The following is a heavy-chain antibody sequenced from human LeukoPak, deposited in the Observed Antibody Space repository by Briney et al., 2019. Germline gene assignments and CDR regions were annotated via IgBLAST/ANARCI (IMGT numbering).Heavy chain of an antibody. D-gene: IGHD3-3*01. CDR1: GGTFSSYA. CDR3: ARDGYTIFGVVPPERIHGMDV. Sequence: GSAVKVSCKASGGTFSSYAISWVRQAPGQGLEWMGRIILFLGIANYAQKFQGRVTITADKSTSTAYMELSSLRSEDTAVYYCARDGYTIFGVVPPERIHGMDVWGQGTTVTVSS. CDR2: IILFLGIA. V-gene: IGHV1-69*04. J-gene: IGHJ6*02.